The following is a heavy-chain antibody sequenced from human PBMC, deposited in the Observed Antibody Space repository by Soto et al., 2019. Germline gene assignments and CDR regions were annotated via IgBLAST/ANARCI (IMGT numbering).Heavy chain of an antibody. D-gene: IGHD2-15*01. J-gene: IGHJ6*03. CDR3: ARGVLGYCSGGSCYSDYYYYYMDV. V-gene: IGHV4-59*01. CDR2: IYYSGST. Sequence: SETLSLTCTVSGGSISSYYWSWIRQPPGKGLEWIGYIYYSGSTNYNPSLKSRVTISVDTSKNQFSLKLSSVTAADTAVYYCARGVLGYCSGGSCYSDYYYYYMDVWGKGTTVTVSS. CDR1: GGSISSYY.